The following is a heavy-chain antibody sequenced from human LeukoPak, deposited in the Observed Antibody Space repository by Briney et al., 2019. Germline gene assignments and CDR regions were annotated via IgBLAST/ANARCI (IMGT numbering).Heavy chain of an antibody. CDR1: GVSISSGGYY. CDR3: ARGPVRDYSNY. D-gene: IGHD4-11*01. Sequence: SETLSLTCTVSGVSISSGGYYWSWIRQHPGKGLEWIGYIYYSGSTYYNPSLKSRLTISLDTSNNQFSLKLSSVTAAETAVYYRARGPVRDYSNYWGQGTLVTVSS. J-gene: IGHJ4*02. V-gene: IGHV4-31*03. CDR2: IYYSGST.